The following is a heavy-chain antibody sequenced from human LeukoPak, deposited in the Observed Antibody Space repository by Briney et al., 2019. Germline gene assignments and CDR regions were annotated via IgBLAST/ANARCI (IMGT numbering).Heavy chain of an antibody. D-gene: IGHD2-2*01. Sequence: SETLSLTCTVSGGSISSYYWSWIRQPAGKGLEWIGRIHTTGGTRYNPSLKSRTTMSLDASKNQFTLKLSSVTAADTAVYYCARDLALGYCPSSSCSSPLFDYWGQGTLVTVSS. V-gene: IGHV4-4*07. J-gene: IGHJ4*02. CDR2: IHTTGGT. CDR3: ARDLALGYCPSSSCSSPLFDY. CDR1: GGSISSYY.